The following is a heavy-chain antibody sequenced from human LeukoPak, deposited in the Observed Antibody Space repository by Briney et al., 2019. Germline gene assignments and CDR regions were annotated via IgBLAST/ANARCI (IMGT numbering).Heavy chain of an antibody. D-gene: IGHD6-19*01. CDR1: GFTVSSNY. CDR3: ARGKATKQGGSPGAFDI. J-gene: IGHJ3*02. Sequence: GGSLRLSCAASGFTVSSNYMSWVRQAPGKGLEWVSVIYSGGSTYYADSVKGRFTISRDNSKNTLYLQMNSLRAEDTAVYYCARGKATKQGGSPGAFDIWGQGTMVTVSS. V-gene: IGHV3-66*01. CDR2: IYSGGST.